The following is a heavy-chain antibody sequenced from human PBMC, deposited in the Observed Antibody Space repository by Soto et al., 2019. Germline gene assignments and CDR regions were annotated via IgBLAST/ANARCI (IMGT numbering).Heavy chain of an antibody. CDR1: GFTFDDYA. CDR3: AKDKGSGSYYKEGFDY. D-gene: IGHD3-10*01. V-gene: IGHV3-9*01. Sequence: GGSLRLSCAASGFTFDDYAMHWVRQAPGKGLEWVSGISWNSGSIGYADSVKGRFTISRDNAKNSLYLQMNSLRAEDTALYYCAKDKGSGSYYKEGFDYWGQGTLVTVSS. J-gene: IGHJ4*02. CDR2: ISWNSGSI.